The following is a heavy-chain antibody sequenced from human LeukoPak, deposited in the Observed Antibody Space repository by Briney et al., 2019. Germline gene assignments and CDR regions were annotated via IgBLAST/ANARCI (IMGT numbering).Heavy chain of an antibody. CDR1: EGTFSSYA. Sequence: SVKVSCKASEGTFSSYAISWVRQAPGQGLEWMGRIIPILGIANYAQKFQGRVTITADKSTSTAYMELSSLRSEDTAVYYCARRTEWLALDAFDIWGQGTMVTVSS. J-gene: IGHJ3*02. D-gene: IGHD6-19*01. CDR2: IIPILGIA. V-gene: IGHV1-69*04. CDR3: ARRTEWLALDAFDI.